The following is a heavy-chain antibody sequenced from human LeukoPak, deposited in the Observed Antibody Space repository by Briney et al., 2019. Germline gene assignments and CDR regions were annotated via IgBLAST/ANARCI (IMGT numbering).Heavy chain of an antibody. V-gene: IGHV3-21*03. Sequence: GGSLRLSCAASGFTFSSYSMSWVRQAPGKGLEWVSSISSSTTYIYYADSVKGRFTISRDNAKNSLYLQMNSLKTEDTAVYYCTRVGHSSGNLEYFDYWGQGTLVTVSS. CDR2: ISSSTTYI. CDR1: GFTFSSYS. J-gene: IGHJ4*02. D-gene: IGHD3-22*01. CDR3: TRVGHSSGNLEYFDY.